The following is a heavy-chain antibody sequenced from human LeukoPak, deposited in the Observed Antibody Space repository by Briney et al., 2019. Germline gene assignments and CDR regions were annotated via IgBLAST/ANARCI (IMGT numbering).Heavy chain of an antibody. CDR3: ARNMVGETTFDY. D-gene: IGHD2/OR15-2a*01. CDR2: ISHSGST. J-gene: IGHJ4*02. V-gene: IGHV4-39*07. CDR1: GGSISSDTHY. Sequence: PSETLSLTCTVSGGSISSDTHYWGWIRQPPGKGLEWIGEISHSGSTGYNPSLKSRVTISVDKSKNHFSLKLSSVTAADTAVYYCARNMVGETTFDYWGQGTLVTVSS.